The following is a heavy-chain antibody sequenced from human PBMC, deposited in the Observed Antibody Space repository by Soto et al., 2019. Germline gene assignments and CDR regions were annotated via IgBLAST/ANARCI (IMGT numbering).Heavy chain of an antibody. Sequence: SETLSLTCTVSGCSIRSYYWTRIRQPLGKGLQWIGYIYYSGSTNYNPSLKSRVTISVDTSKNQFSLKLSSVTAADTAVYYCAREGDILTGPYYFDYWGQGTLVIVSS. CDR2: IYYSGST. D-gene: IGHD3-9*01. V-gene: IGHV4-59*01. CDR3: AREGDILTGPYYFDY. J-gene: IGHJ4*02. CDR1: GCSIRSYY.